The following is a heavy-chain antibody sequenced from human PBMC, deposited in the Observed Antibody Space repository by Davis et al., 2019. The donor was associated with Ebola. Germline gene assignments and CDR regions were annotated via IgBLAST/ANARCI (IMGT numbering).Heavy chain of an antibody. CDR2: ISSSSSYI. Sequence: PGGSLRLSCAASGFTFSSYSMNWVRQAPGKGLEWVSSISSSSSYIYYADSVKGRFTISRDNSKNTLYLQMNSLRAEDTAVYYCAKGGQWLDRYYFDYWGQGTLVTVSS. CDR3: AKGGQWLDRYYFDY. D-gene: IGHD6-19*01. V-gene: IGHV3-21*01. J-gene: IGHJ4*02. CDR1: GFTFSSYS.